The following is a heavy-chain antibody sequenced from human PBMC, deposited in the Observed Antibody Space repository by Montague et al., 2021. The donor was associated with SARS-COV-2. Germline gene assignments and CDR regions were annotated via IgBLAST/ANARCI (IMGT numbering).Heavy chain of an antibody. J-gene: IGHJ5*02. V-gene: IGHV4-59*01. D-gene: IGHD2-21*02. CDR1: GGSIDSYS. CDR2: ISYRGTT. Sequence: SETLSLTCTVSGGSIDSYSWSWLRQPPGKGLEWTGYISYRGTTNYNSSLERRVPMSVDTSKNQFSLNLRSVTGADTAMYYCARGLQYNWFDPWGQGTLV. CDR3: ARGLQYNWFDP.